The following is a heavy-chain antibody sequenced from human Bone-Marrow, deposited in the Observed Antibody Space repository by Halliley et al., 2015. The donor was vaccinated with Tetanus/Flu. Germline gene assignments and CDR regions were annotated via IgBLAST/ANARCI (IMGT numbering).Heavy chain of an antibody. D-gene: IGHD6-6*01. J-gene: IGHJ4*02. Sequence: KGLDWIGSKSPLGTAYYNPSLRSRVSISIDTSNNQFSLTLNSATAADTAVYYCATESAIAVRPSYWGQGTLVIVS. CDR3: ATESAIAVRPSY. V-gene: IGHV4-31*02. CDR2: KSPLGTA.